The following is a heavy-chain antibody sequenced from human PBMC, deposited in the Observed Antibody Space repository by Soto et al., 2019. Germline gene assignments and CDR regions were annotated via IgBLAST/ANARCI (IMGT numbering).Heavy chain of an antibody. V-gene: IGHV1-46*01. CDR3: AREIEGIAAARGSSGMDV. J-gene: IGHJ6*02. D-gene: IGHD6-13*01. CDR1: GYTFTSYY. CDR2: INPSGGST. Sequence: QVQLVQSGAEVKKPGASVKVSCKASGYTFTSYYMHWVRQAPGQGLEWMGIINPSGGSTSSAQKFQGRVTMTRDTSTSTVYMELSSLRSEDTAVYYCAREIEGIAAARGSSGMDVWGQGTTVTVSS.